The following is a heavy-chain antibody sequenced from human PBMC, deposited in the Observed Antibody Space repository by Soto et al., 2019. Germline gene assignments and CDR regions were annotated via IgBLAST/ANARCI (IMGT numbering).Heavy chain of an antibody. Sequence: ASETLSLTCAVYGGSFSGYYWSWIRQPPGKGLEWIGEINHSGSTNYNPSLKSRVTISVDTSKNQFSLKLSSVTAADTAVYYCAGGPRITIFGVAYYYYCGMDVWGQGTTVSGSS. J-gene: IGHJ6*02. CDR1: GGSFSGYY. CDR2: INHSGST. D-gene: IGHD3-3*01. CDR3: AGGPRITIFGVAYYYYCGMDV. V-gene: IGHV4-34*01.